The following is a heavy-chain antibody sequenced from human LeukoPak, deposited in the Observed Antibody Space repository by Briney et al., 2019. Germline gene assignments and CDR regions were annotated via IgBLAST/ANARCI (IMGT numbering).Heavy chain of an antibody. V-gene: IGHV3-21*01. CDR3: ARVHCSSTSCYLMDV. Sequence: TGGSLRLSCAASGFTFSSYSMNWVRQAPGKGLEWVSPISSSSSYIYYADSVKGRFTISRDNAKNSLYLQMNSLRAEDTAVYYCARVHCSSTSCYLMDVWGEGTTVTVSS. CDR2: ISSSSSYI. CDR1: GFTFSSYS. J-gene: IGHJ6*03. D-gene: IGHD2-2*01.